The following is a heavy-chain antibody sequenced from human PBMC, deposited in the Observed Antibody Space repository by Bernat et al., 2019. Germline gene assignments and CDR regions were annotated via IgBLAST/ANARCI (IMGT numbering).Heavy chain of an antibody. Sequence: QVQLVQSGAEVKKPGSSVKVSCKASGGTFSSYTISWVRQAPGQGLEWMGRIIPILGIANYAQKFQGRVTISADKATSTAYMERSSLRSEDTAVYYCARERLPYDSSGIGDAFDIWGQGTMVTVSS. CDR2: IIPILGIA. CDR3: ARERLPYDSSGIGDAFDI. D-gene: IGHD3-22*01. CDR1: GGTFSSYT. J-gene: IGHJ3*02. V-gene: IGHV1-69*08.